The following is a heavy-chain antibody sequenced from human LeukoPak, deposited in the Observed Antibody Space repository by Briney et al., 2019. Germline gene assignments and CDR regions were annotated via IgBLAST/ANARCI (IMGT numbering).Heavy chain of an antibody. CDR3: ARGGAARVFYYYYYMDI. Sequence: ASVKVSCKASGYTFTSYYIHWVRQAPGQGLEWMGIINPNSGSTSYTQKFQGRVTMTRDTSTSTVYVELSSLRSEDTAVYYCARGGAARVFYYYYYMDIWGKGTTVTVSS. CDR2: INPNSGST. CDR1: GYTFTSYY. V-gene: IGHV1-46*01. J-gene: IGHJ6*03. D-gene: IGHD6-6*01.